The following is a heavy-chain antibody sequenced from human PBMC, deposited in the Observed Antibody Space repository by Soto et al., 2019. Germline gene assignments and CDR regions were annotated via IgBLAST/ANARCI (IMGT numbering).Heavy chain of an antibody. V-gene: IGHV3-11*01. CDR2: ISSSGSTI. J-gene: IGHJ6*02. CDR3: ARDTPRYCSGGSCWGDYYYGMDV. CDR1: GFTFSDYY. D-gene: IGHD2-15*01. Sequence: QVQLVESGGGLVKPGGSLRLSCAASGFTFSDYYMSWIRQAPGKGLEWVSYISSSGSTIYYADSVKGRFTISRDNAKNSLYLQMNRLRAEETAVYYWARDTPRYCSGGSCWGDYYYGMDVWGQGTTVTVSS.